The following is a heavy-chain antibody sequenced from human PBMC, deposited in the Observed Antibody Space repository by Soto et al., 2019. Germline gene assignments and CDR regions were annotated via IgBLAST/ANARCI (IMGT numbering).Heavy chain of an antibody. CDR1: GGSISGYY. Sequence: SKTLSLTCTVSGGSISGYYWSWIRQPPGKGLEWIGYIYYSGSTNYNPSLKSRVTISVDTSKNQFSLKLSSVTAADTAVYYCARVKEEYSGYDYHTGQYYYYYMDVWGKGTTVTVSS. CDR3: ARVKEEYSGYDYHTGQYYYYYMDV. V-gene: IGHV4-59*01. J-gene: IGHJ6*03. CDR2: IYYSGST. D-gene: IGHD5-12*01.